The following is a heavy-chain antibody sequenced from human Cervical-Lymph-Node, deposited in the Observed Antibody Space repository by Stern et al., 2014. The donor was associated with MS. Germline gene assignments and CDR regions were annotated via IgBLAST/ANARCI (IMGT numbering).Heavy chain of an antibody. Sequence: QVQLVESGAEMQKPGASVTLSCKASGFTVTEYYMHWVRQAPGQGLEWMGIFNPGSNNVSYAQNFQGRVTMTRDTSANTVYMDLSGLRPADTAMYYCVRADRQDFDNWGQGTLVTVSS. CDR2: FNPGSNNV. J-gene: IGHJ4*02. CDR3: VRADRQDFDN. CDR1: GFTVTEYY. V-gene: IGHV1-46*03. D-gene: IGHD1-14*01.